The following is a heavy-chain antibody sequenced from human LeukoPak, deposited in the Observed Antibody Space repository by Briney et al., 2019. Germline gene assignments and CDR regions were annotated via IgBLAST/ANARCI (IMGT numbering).Heavy chain of an antibody. J-gene: IGHJ4*02. CDR1: GGSISSHN. Sequence: AETLSLTCTVSGGSISSHNWGWIRQPPGKVLQWIGCIYYSGNTNYNPSLKSRITISIDTSKNQFSLKLSSVTAADTALYFCARVGPYYGSGSFDYWGQGTLVTVSS. CDR3: ARVGPYYGSGSFDY. D-gene: IGHD3-10*01. V-gene: IGHV4-59*11. CDR2: IYYSGNT.